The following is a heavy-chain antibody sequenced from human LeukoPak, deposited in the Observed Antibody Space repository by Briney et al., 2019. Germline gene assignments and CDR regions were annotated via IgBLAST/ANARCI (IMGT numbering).Heavy chain of an antibody. CDR3: AKEYDSSGYPYYFDY. V-gene: IGHV3-23*01. J-gene: IGHJ4*02. D-gene: IGHD3-22*01. CDR1: GFTFSSYA. Sequence: GGSLRLSCAASGFTFSSYAMSWVRQAPGKGLEWVSAISGSGGSTYYADSVKGRFTISRDNSKNTLYLQMNSLRAEDTAVHYCAKEYDSSGYPYYFDYWGQGTLVTVSS. CDR2: ISGSGGST.